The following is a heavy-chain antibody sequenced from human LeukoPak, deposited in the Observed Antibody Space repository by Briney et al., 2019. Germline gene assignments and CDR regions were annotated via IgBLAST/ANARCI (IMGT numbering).Heavy chain of an antibody. Sequence: SVKVSCKASGVTFSDFTISWVRQAPGQGLEWMGGIIPIFGTIYYAQKLQGRVTITADESTTTAYMELSSLRSEDTAVYYCARCDPKQQLAAFAYWGQGSLVTVSS. V-gene: IGHV1-69*13. CDR2: IIPIFGTI. CDR3: ARCDPKQQLAAFAY. J-gene: IGHJ4*02. CDR1: GVTFSDFT. D-gene: IGHD6-13*01.